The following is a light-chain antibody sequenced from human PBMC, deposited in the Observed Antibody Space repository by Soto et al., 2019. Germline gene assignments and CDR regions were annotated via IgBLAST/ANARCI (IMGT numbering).Light chain of an antibody. J-gene: IGLJ2*01. CDR3: AAWDDSLNGVV. Sequence: QSVLSQPPSASGTPGQTIAISCSGGSSNIGSHTVNWYQQLLGTAPRLLIYSNTQRPSGVPDRFSGSKSGTSASLAISGLQSEYEGDYYCAAWDDSLNGVVFGGGTQLTVL. CDR1: SSNIGSHT. CDR2: SNT. V-gene: IGLV1-44*01.